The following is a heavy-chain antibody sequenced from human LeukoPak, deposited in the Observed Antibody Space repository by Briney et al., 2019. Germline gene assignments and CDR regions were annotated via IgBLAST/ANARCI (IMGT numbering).Heavy chain of an antibody. CDR1: GYTLTELS. CDR2: FDPEDGET. D-gene: IGHD5-18*01. J-gene: IGHJ4*02. V-gene: IGHV1-24*01. Sequence: GASVKVSCKVSGYTLTELSMHWVRQAPGKGLEWMGGFDPEDGETIYAQKFQGRVTMTEDTSTDTAYMELSSLRSEDTAVYYCATDLMGYSYGSGPGGYWGQGTLVTVSS. CDR3: ATDLMGYSYGSGPGGY.